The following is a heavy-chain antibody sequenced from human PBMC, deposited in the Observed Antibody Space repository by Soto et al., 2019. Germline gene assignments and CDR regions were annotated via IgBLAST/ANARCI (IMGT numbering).Heavy chain of an antibody. CDR1: GFTFSSYS. CDR3: ARGPTPPRFGGVIVESWFDP. Sequence: GGSLRLSCAASGFTFSSYSMNWVRQAPGKGLECVSSISSSSSYIYYADSVKGRFTISRDNAKNSLYLQMNSLRAEDTAVYYCARGPTPPRFGGVIVESWFDPWGQGTLVTVSS. CDR2: ISSSSSYI. V-gene: IGHV3-21*01. D-gene: IGHD3-16*02. J-gene: IGHJ5*02.